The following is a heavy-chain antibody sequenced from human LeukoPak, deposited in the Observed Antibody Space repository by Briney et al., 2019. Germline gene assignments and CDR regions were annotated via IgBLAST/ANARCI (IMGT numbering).Heavy chain of an antibody. J-gene: IGHJ1*01. CDR3: ARHQYSSGWFSH. CDR2: IYYSGST. D-gene: IGHD6-19*01. V-gene: IGHV4-59*08. CDR1: GGSISSYY. Sequence: SETLSLTCTVSGGSISSYYWSWIRQPPGKGLEWIGYIYYSGSTNYNPSLKSRVTISVDTSKNQFSLKLSSVTAADTAVYYCARHQYSSGWFSHWGQGTLVTVSS.